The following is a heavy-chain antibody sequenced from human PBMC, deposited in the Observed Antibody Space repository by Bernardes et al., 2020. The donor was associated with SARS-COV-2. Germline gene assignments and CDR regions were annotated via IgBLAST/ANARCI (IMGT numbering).Heavy chain of an antibody. D-gene: IGHD4-17*01. CDR1: GYSFTNYW. CDR3: ARLGDYVYGALGF. Sequence: GESLKISCKGSGYSFTNYWIGWVRQMPGKGLEWMGIIYPGDSDTRYSPSFQGQVIISVDKSISTAYLQWSSLKASDTAMYYCARLGDYVYGALGFWGQGTMVTVSS. J-gene: IGHJ3*01. V-gene: IGHV5-51*01. CDR2: IYPGDSDT.